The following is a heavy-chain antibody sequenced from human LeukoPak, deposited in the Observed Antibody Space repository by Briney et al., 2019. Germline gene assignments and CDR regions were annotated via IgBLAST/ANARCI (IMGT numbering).Heavy chain of an antibody. J-gene: IGHJ4*02. Sequence: GGSLRLSSAASGFTFSRFWMNWVRQAPGKGLEWVANIKQDGGEKHYVDSVKGRFTISGDNAKNSLYLQMNSLRAEDTAVYYCASGSGWLIENWGQGTLVTVSS. CDR2: IKQDGGEK. V-gene: IGHV3-7*01. CDR3: ASGSGWLIEN. CDR1: GFTFSRFW. D-gene: IGHD6-19*01.